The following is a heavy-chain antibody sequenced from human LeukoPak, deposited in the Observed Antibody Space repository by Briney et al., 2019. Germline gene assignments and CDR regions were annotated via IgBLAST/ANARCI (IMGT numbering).Heavy chain of an antibody. CDR1: GFTFSSYG. J-gene: IGHJ3*02. CDR3: AKELEPGGSCVAFDI. Sequence: PGGSLRLSCAASGFTFSSYGMHWVRQAPGKGLEWVAFIRYDGSNKYYADSVKGRFTISRDNSKNTLYLQMNSLRAEDTAVYYCAKELEPGGSCVAFDIWGQGTMVTVSS. CDR2: IRYDGSNK. V-gene: IGHV3-30*02. D-gene: IGHD2-15*01.